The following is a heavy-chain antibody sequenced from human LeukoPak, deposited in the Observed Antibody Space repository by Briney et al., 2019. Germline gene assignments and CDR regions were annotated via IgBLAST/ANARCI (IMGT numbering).Heavy chain of an antibody. V-gene: IGHV3-48*03. CDR1: GFTFSSYE. CDR3: ARVWDTMCNDY. J-gene: IGHJ4*02. Sequence: QPGGSLRLSCAASGFTFSSYEMNWVRQAPGKGLEWVSYISSSGSTIYYADSVKGRFTISRDNAKNSLYLQMNSLRAEDTAVYSCARVWDTMCNDYWAQGTLVTVSS. D-gene: IGHD3-16*01. CDR2: ISSSGSTI.